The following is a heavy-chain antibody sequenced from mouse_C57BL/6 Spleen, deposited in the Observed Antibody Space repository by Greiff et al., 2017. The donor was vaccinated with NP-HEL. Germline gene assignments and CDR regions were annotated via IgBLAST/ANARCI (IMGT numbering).Heavy chain of an antibody. D-gene: IGHD1-1*01. CDR1: GYTFTSYG. J-gene: IGHJ3*01. CDR3: ARCDYYYGSSYEAWFAY. V-gene: IGHV1-81*01. CDR2: IYPRSGNT. Sequence: QVQLQQSGAELARPGASVKLSCKASGYTFTSYGISWVKQRTGQGLEWIGEIYPRSGNTYYNEKFKGKATLTADKSSSRAYMELRSMTSEDAAVEFCARCDYYYGSSYEAWFAYWGQGTLVTVSA.